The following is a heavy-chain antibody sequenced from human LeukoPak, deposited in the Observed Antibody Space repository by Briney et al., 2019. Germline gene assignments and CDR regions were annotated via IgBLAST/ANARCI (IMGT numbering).Heavy chain of an antibody. Sequence: KPSGTLSLTCTVSGGSISSYYWSWIRQPPGKGLEWIGYIYYSGSTNYNPSLKSRVTISVDTSKNQFSLKLSSVTAADTAVYYCARVPTRRTNYYGSGSPQFDPWGQGTLVTVSS. CDR3: ARVPTRRTNYYGSGSPQFDP. D-gene: IGHD3-10*01. V-gene: IGHV4-59*12. CDR2: IYYSGST. J-gene: IGHJ5*02. CDR1: GGSISSYY.